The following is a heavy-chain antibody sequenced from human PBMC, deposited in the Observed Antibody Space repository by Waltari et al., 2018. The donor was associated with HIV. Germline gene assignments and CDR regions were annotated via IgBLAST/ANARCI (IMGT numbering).Heavy chain of an antibody. Sequence: EVQLVESGGGLVQPGGSLRLSCAASGFTFSSYSMNWVRQAPGKGLEWVSYISSSSSTRYYADSVKGRFTISRDNAKNSLYLQMNSLRAEDTAVYYCARVGGCGGDCYSDAFDIWGQGTMVTVSS. CDR2: ISSSSSTR. CDR1: GFTFSSYS. J-gene: IGHJ3*02. CDR3: ARVGGCGGDCYSDAFDI. D-gene: IGHD2-21*01. V-gene: IGHV3-48*01.